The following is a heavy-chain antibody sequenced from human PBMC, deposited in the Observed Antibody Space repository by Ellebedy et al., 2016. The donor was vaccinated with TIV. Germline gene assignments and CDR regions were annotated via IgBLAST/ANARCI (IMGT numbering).Heavy chain of an antibody. Sequence: SVKVSCXASGGTFSSYAISWVRQAPGQGLEWMGGIIPIFGTANYAQKFQGRVTMTRDTSTSTVYMELSSLRSEDTAVYYCARDSGITPYFDYWGQGTLVTVSS. D-gene: IGHD3-10*01. V-gene: IGHV1-69*05. CDR2: IIPIFGTA. J-gene: IGHJ4*02. CDR3: ARDSGITPYFDY. CDR1: GGTFSSYA.